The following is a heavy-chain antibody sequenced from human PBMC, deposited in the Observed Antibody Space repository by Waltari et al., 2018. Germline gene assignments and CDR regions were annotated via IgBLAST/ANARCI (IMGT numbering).Heavy chain of an antibody. CDR1: GYSFTSYW. CDR3: ARLQMATINWGGDYYYYMDV. D-gene: IGHD5-12*01. V-gene: IGHV5-51*01. Sequence: EVQLVQSGAEVKKPGESLKISCKGSGYSFTSYWIGWVRQMPGKGLEWMGIIYPGDSDTRYSPSFQGQVTISADKSISTAYLQWSSLKASDTAMYYCARLQMATINWGGDYYYYMDVWGKGTTVTVSS. CDR2: IYPGDSDT. J-gene: IGHJ6*03.